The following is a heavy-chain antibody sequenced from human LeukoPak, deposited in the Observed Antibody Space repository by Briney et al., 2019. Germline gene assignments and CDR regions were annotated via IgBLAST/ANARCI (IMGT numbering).Heavy chain of an antibody. J-gene: IGHJ6*02. CDR2: MNPNSGNT. V-gene: IGHV1-8*01. D-gene: IGHD3-10*01. CDR3: ARTLGFTMVREGEMDV. Sequence: GASVKVSCKASGYTFTSYDINWLRQATGQGLEWMGWMNPNSGNTGYAQKFQGRVTMTRNTSISTAYMELSSLRSEDTAMYYCARTLGFTMVREGEMDVWGQGTTVTVSS. CDR1: GYTFTSYD.